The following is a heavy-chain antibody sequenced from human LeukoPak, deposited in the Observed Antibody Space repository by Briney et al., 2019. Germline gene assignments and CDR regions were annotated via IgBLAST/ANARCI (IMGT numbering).Heavy chain of an antibody. CDR2: MNPNSGNT. Sequence: ASVKVSCKASGYTFTSYGISWVRQATGQGLEWMGWMNPNSGNTGYAQKFQGRVTMTRNTSISTAYMELSSLRSEDTAVYYCARDSYGYGDDDYWGQGTLVTVSS. CDR1: GYTFTSYG. J-gene: IGHJ4*02. CDR3: ARDSYGYGDDDY. V-gene: IGHV1-8*02. D-gene: IGHD5-18*01.